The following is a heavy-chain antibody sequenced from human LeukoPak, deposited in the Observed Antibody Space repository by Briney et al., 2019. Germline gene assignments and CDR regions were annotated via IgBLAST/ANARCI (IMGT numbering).Heavy chain of an antibody. CDR1: GFIVSSSY. V-gene: IGHV3-15*04. J-gene: IGHJ4*02. D-gene: IGHD2/OR15-2a*01. CDR2: IASKTYGGTT. Sequence: PGGSQRLSCAASGFIVSSSYMSWVRQAPGKGLEWVGRIASKTYGGTTDYAAPVKGRFTISRDDSKNTLYLQMNSLKSEDTAVYYCIGTFLGYWGQGTLVTVSS. CDR3: IGTFLGY.